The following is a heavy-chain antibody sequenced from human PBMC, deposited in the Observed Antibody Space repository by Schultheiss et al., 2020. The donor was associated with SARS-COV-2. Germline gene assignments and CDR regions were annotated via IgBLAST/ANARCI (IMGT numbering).Heavy chain of an antibody. Sequence: GGSLRLSCAASGFTFSSYWMHWVRQAPGKGLEWVGRIKSKTDGGTRDYAAPVKGRFTISRDDSKNTLYLQMNSLKTEDTAVYYCTTGETLVRGVTVDYWGQGTLVTVSS. CDR3: TTGETLVRGVTVDY. D-gene: IGHD3-10*01. CDR2: IKSKTDGGTR. CDR1: GFTFSSYW. J-gene: IGHJ4*02. V-gene: IGHV3-15*01.